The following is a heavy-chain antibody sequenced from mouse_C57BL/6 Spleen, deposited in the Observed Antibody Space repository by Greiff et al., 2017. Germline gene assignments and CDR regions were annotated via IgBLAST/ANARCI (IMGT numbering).Heavy chain of an antibody. J-gene: IGHJ3*01. CDR3: TRSGGKKYDSLFAY. Sequence: QVQLQQSGAELVRPGASVTLSCKASGYTFTDYEMHWVKQTPVHGLEWIGAIDPETGGTAYNQKFKGKAILTADKSSSTAYMELRSLTSEDSAVYYCTRSGGKKYDSLFAYWGQGTLVTVSA. CDR2: IDPETGGT. CDR1: GYTFTDYE. D-gene: IGHD2-4*01. V-gene: IGHV1-15*01.